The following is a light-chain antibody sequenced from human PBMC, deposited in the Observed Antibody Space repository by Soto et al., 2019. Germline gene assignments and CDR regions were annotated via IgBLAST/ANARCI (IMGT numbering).Light chain of an antibody. V-gene: IGLV1-40*01. J-gene: IGLJ2*01. CDR2: GSN. CDR3: QSYDSSLSGSV. Sequence: QSVLTQPPSVSGAPGQRVTISCTGSSSNIGAGYDVHWYQQLPGTAPKVLIHGSNNRPSGVPDRFSGSKSGTSASLAITGLQAEDEADYYCQSYDSSLSGSVFGGGTKLTVL. CDR1: SSNIGAGYD.